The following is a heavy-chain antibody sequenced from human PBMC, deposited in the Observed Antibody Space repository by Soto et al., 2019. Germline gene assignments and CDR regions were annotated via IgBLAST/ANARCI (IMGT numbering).Heavy chain of an antibody. Sequence: ASVKVSCKASGYTFTNYGISWVRQAPGQGRDWMGWISPYNGNTKYPQKLHGRVTMTTDTSTRTSYMELRSLRSDDSAVYFCARDGDRCTSTRCSPWPDTHFDLWGRG. CDR3: ARDGDRCTSTRCSPWPDTHFDL. D-gene: IGHD2-2*01. CDR1: GYTFTNYG. J-gene: IGHJ2*01. CDR2: ISPYNGNT. V-gene: IGHV1-18*01.